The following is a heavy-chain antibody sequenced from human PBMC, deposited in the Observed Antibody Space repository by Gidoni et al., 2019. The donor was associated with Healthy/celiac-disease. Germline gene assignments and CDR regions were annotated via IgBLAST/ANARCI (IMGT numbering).Heavy chain of an antibody. CDR3: ARPPDDGDYPWSFDY. Sequence: QVQLVESGGGVVQPGRSLRLSCAASGFTFSRYGMHWVRQAPGKGLEWVAVIWYDGSNKYYADSVKGRFTISRDNSKNTLYLQMNSLRAEDTAVYYCARPPDDGDYPWSFDYWGQGTLVTVSS. CDR2: IWYDGSNK. J-gene: IGHJ4*02. CDR1: GFTFSRYG. V-gene: IGHV3-33*01. D-gene: IGHD4-17*01.